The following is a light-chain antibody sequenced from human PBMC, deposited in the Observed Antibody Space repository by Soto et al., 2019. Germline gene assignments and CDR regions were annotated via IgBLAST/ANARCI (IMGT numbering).Light chain of an antibody. CDR1: QSISRN. CDR2: DAS. Sequence: EIVMTQSPATLSVSPGERPTLSCRASQSISRNLAWYQQKPGQAPRLIIYDASIRATDFPARFSGSGSGTEFTLNISSLQSEEFAVYHCQQYNDWPRTVGQGTKGDIK. V-gene: IGKV3-15*01. J-gene: IGKJ1*01. CDR3: QQYNDWPRT.